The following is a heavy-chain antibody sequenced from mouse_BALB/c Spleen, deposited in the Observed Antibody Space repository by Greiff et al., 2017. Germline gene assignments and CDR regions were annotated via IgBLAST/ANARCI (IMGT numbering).Heavy chain of an antibody. D-gene: IGHD1-1*01. J-gene: IGHJ4*01. Sequence: EVQLVESGGGLVQPGGSMKLSCVASGFTFSNYWMNWVRQSPEKGLEWVAEIRLKSNNYATHYAESVKGRFTISRDDSKSSVYLQMNNLRAEDTGIYYCTRDLRRAMDYWGQGTSVTVSS. CDR1: GFTFSNYW. CDR2: IRLKSNNYAT. CDR3: TRDLRRAMDY. V-gene: IGHV6-6*02.